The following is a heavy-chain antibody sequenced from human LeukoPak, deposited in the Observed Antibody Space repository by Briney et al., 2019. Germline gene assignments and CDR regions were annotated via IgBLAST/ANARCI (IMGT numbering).Heavy chain of an antibody. J-gene: IGHJ4*02. V-gene: IGHV1-46*01. CDR2: INLSSGST. CDR3: ARDLIAVTGFIDY. CDR1: GYTFTSYY. D-gene: IGHD6-19*01. Sequence: GASVKVSCKASGYTFTSYYMHWVRQAPGQGLEWVGVINLSSGSTTYSQKFQVRVTMTRDTSTSTVYMELSSLISEDTAVYYCARDLIAVTGFIDYWGQGTLVTVSS.